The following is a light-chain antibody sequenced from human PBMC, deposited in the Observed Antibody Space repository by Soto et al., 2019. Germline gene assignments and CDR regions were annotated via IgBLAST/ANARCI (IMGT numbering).Light chain of an antibody. V-gene: IGKV3-20*01. CDR2: GTG. J-gene: IGKJ2*01. CDR3: QQYGSTPHT. Sequence: EIVLTQSPGTLSLSPGQRATLSCRASQSVSSSYLAWYQHRRGQAPRLLMFGTGSRATGIPDRFSGTGSRTDFTLILSRLEPEDFAVYYFQQYGSTPHTFGQGTKLEIK. CDR1: QSVSSSY.